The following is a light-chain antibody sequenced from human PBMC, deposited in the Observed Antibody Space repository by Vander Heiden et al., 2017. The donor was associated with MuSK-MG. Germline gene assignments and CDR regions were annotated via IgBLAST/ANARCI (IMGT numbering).Light chain of an antibody. CDR2: LGS. Sequence: DIVMTQSPLSLPVTPGEPASISCRSSQSLLHSNGYNYLDWYLQKPGQSPQLLIYLGSNRASGVPDRFSGTGSGTDFTLKISRVEAEDVRVYYCMRALQTLPWTFGQGTKVEIK. CDR1: QSLLHSNGYNY. V-gene: IGKV2-28*01. J-gene: IGKJ1*01. CDR3: MRALQTLPWT.